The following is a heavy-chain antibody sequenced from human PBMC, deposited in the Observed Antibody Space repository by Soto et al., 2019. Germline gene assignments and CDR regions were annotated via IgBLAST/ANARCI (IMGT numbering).Heavy chain of an antibody. CDR3: AREVAGDFWSGYSGINDY. D-gene: IGHD3-3*01. CDR2: ISAYNGNT. V-gene: IGHV1-18*01. CDR1: GYTFTSYG. J-gene: IGHJ4*02. Sequence: ASVKVSCKASGYTFTSYGISWVRQAPGQGLEWMGWISAYNGNTNYAQKLQGRVTMTTDTSTSTAYMELGSLRSDDTAVYYCAREVAGDFWSGYSGINDYWGQGTLVTVSS.